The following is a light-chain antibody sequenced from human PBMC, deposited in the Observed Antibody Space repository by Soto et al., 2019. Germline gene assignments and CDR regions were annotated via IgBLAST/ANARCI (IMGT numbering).Light chain of an antibody. V-gene: IGKV3-20*01. CDR2: DVS. CDR1: QTVSSNY. Sequence: EIILTQSPDALSLSPGERATLSCRASQTVSSNYLAWCQQRPGQAPRLLIYDVSNRATGIPARFSGSGSGTDFTLTISRLEPEDFAVYHCHQYGSSPWTFGQGTKVDI. CDR3: HQYGSSPWT. J-gene: IGKJ1*01.